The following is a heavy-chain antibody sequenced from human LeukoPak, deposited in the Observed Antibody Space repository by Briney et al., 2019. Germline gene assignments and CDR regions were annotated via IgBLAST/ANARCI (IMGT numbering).Heavy chain of an antibody. J-gene: IGHJ3*02. CDR1: GYTFTSYD. V-gene: IGHV1-8*03. Sequence: EASVKVSCKASGYTFTSYDINWVRQATGQGLEWMGWMNPNSGNTGYAQKFQGRVTITRNTSISTAYMELSSLRSEDTAVYYCAGGVVIAAAGTVSAFDIWGQGTMVTVSS. CDR2: MNPNSGNT. CDR3: AGGVVIAAAGTVSAFDI. D-gene: IGHD6-13*01.